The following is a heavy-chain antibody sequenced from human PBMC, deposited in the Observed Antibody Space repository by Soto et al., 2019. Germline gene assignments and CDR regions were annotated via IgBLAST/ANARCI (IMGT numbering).Heavy chain of an antibody. CDR1: GGSFSGYY. Sequence: QVQLQQWGAGLLKPSETLSLTCAVYGGSFSGYYWSWIRQPPGKGLEWIGEINHSGSTNYNPSLKSRVTISVDTSKNQFSLKLSSVTAADTAVYYCASRRAIAVAAGDFDYWGQGTLVTVSS. D-gene: IGHD6-19*01. V-gene: IGHV4-34*01. CDR3: ASRRAIAVAAGDFDY. J-gene: IGHJ4*02. CDR2: INHSGST.